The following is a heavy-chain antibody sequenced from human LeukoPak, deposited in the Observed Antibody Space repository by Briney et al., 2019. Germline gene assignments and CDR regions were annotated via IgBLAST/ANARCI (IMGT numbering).Heavy chain of an antibody. CDR1: GFTVSSHY. Sequence: GGSLRLSCAVSGFTVSSHYLSWVRQAPGKGPEWVSVIYAGGNTYYADSVEGRSTISRDNSKNTLYLQMNALRAEDTAVYYCARGDDGFFDSWGQGTLVTVSS. J-gene: IGHJ4*02. CDR2: IYAGGNT. V-gene: IGHV3-53*01. CDR3: ARGDDGFFDS. D-gene: IGHD5-24*01.